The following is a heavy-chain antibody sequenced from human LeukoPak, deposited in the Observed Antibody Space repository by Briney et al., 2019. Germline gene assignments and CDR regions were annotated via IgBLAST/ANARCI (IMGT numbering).Heavy chain of an antibody. D-gene: IGHD2-21*01. CDR3: ARGVLFYYYYYMDV. CDR2: IIPIFGTA. J-gene: IGHJ6*03. Sequence: ASVKFSCKASGGTFSSYAISWVRQAPGQGLEWMGGIIPIFGTANYAQKFQGRVTITADESTSTAYMELSSLRSEDTAVYYCARGVLFYYYYYMDVWGKGTTVTVSS. CDR1: GGTFSSYA. V-gene: IGHV1-69*13.